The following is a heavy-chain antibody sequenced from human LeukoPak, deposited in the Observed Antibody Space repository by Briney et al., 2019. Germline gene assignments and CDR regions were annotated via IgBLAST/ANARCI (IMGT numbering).Heavy chain of an antibody. Sequence: SETLSLTCTVSGGSISSGSYYWRWIRQPAGKGLEWIGRIYTSGSTNYNPSLKSRVAISVDTSKNQFSLKLSSVTAADTAVYYCARDPGGYCSGGSCYLYNWFDPWGQGTLVTVSS. CDR2: IYTSGST. V-gene: IGHV4-61*02. CDR3: ARDPGGYCSGGSCYLYNWFDP. J-gene: IGHJ5*02. D-gene: IGHD2-15*01. CDR1: GGSISSGSYY.